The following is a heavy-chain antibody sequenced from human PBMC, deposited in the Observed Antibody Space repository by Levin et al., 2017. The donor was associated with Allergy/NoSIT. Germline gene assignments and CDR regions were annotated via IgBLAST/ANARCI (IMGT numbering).Heavy chain of an antibody. CDR3: AKTGGYISAGFDA. Sequence: GESLKISCAASGFTISDYAMAWVRQAPGKGLDWVSGVSGDGLLTYYVDSVKGRFTISRDKSKNTLYLQMSSLRTEDTAFYSCAKTGGYISAGFDARGQGTLVTVAS. J-gene: IGHJ4*02. V-gene: IGHV3-23*01. CDR1: GFTISDYA. CDR2: VSGDGLLT. D-gene: IGHD5-18*01.